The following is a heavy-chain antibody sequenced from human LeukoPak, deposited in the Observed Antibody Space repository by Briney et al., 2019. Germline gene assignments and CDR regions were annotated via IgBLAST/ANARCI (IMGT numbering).Heavy chain of an antibody. J-gene: IGHJ3*02. V-gene: IGHV1-69*05. CDR2: IIPIFGTA. Sequence: SVKVSCKASGYTFTSYGISWVRQAPGQGLEWMGRIIPIFGTANYAQKFQGRVTITTDESTSTAYMELSSLRSEDTAVYYCARDKHYYDSDAFDIWGQGTMVTVSS. CDR1: GYTFTSYG. CDR3: ARDKHYYDSDAFDI. D-gene: IGHD3-22*01.